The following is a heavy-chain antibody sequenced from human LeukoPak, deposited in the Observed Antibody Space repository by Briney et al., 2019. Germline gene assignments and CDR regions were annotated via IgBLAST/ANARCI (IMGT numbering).Heavy chain of an antibody. CDR2: ISSSGSTK. CDR3: ARGGLSIMGY. J-gene: IGHJ4*01. Sequence: GGSLRLSCGASGITFSSYSMNWVRQAPGKGLEWVSYISSSGSTKYYADSVKGRFTISRDNARNSLYLQMNSLRAEDTAVYFCARGGLSIMGYWGHGTLVTVSS. D-gene: IGHD2/OR15-2a*01. CDR1: GITFSSYS. V-gene: IGHV3-48*01.